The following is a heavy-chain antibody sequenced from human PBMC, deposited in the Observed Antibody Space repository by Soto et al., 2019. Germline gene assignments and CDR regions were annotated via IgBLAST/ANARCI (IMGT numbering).Heavy chain of an antibody. Sequence: SVKVSCKASGGTFSSYAISWVRQAPGQGLEWMGGIIPIFGTTNYAQKFQGRVTITGDESTSTAYMELSRLRSEDTAVYYCAREDGGDAFDISGQATMVSVS. CDR1: GGTFSSYA. V-gene: IGHV1-69*13. D-gene: IGHD3-3*01. J-gene: IGHJ3*02. CDR2: IIPIFGTT. CDR3: AREDGGDAFDI.